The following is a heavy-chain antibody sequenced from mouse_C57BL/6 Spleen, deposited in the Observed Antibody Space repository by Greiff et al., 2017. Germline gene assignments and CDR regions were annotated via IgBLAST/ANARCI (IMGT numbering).Heavy chain of an antibody. CDR3: ASSNTGRYYAMDY. CDR2: INPNTGGT. Sequence: VQLQQSGPELVKPGASVKIPCKASGYTFTDYNMDWVKQSHGKSLEWIGDINPNTGGTIYNQKFKGKATLTGDKSSSTAYMEMRSLTSEDTAVYYCASSNTGRYYAMDYWGQGTSVTVSS. V-gene: IGHV1-18*01. CDR1: GYTFTDYN. D-gene: IGHD2-5*01. J-gene: IGHJ4*01.